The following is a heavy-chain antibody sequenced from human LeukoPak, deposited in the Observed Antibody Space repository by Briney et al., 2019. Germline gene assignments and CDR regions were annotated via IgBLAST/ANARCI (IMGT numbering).Heavy chain of an antibody. J-gene: IGHJ4*02. V-gene: IGHV4-31*03. CDR1: GGSISSGGYY. D-gene: IGHD5-12*01. CDR2: IYYSGST. Sequence: PSETLSLTCTVSGGSISSGGYYWSWIRQHPGKGLEWIGYIYYSGSTYYNPSLKSRVTISVDTSKNQISLKLSSVTAADTAVYYCARSGQKDIVATSYFDYWGQGTLVTVSS. CDR3: ARSGQKDIVATSYFDY.